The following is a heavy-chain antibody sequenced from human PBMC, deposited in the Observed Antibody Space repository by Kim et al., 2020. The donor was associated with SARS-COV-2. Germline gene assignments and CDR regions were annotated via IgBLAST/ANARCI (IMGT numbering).Heavy chain of an antibody. CDR2: ISYDGSNK. V-gene: IGHV3-30*18. J-gene: IGHJ4*01. Sequence: GGSLRLSCAASGFTFSSYGMHWVRQAPGKGLEWVAVISYDGSNKYYADSVKGRFTISRDNSKNTLYLQMNSLRAEDTAVYYCAKDPSPGRYFDWLLDYWG. CDR3: AKDPSPGRYFDWLLDY. D-gene: IGHD3-9*01. CDR1: GFTFSSYG.